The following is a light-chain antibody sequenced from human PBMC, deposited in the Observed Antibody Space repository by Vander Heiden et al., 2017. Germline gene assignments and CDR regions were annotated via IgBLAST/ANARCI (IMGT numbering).Light chain of an antibody. CDR2: DVS. J-gene: IGLJ1*01. CDR1: SSDVGGYTY. Sequence: QSALTQPASVSGSPGQSITISCTGTSSDVGGYTYVSWYQPPPGKAPKLMIDDVSNRPSGVSNRFSGSKSGNTASLTISGLQAEDEADYYCSSYTSSSTEVFGTGTKVTVL. V-gene: IGLV2-14*01. CDR3: SSYTSSSTEV.